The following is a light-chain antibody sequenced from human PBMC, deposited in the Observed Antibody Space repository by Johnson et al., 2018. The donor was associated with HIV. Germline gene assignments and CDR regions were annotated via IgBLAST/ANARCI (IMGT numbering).Light chain of an antibody. J-gene: IGLJ1*01. CDR2: DNN. V-gene: IGLV1-51*01. Sequence: QSMLTQPPSVSAAPGQKVTISCSGSSSNIGNNYVSWYQQLPGTAPKLLIYDNNKRPSGIPDRFSGSKSGTSATLGITGLQTGDEADYYCGSWDSSLTLYVFGTGTKVTVL. CDR1: SSNIGNNY. CDR3: GSWDSSLTLYV.